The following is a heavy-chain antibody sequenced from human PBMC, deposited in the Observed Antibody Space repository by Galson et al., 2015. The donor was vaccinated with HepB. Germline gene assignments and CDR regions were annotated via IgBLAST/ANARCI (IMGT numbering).Heavy chain of an antibody. CDR1: GFTFSSYG. CDR3: ARKRRPYCGGDCYLDY. Sequence: SLRLSCAPSGFTFSSYGMPWLRQAPGKGPEWVAVIWYDGSNKYYADSVTGRFTISRDNSKNTLYLQMNSLRAEDTAVYYCARKRRPYCGGDCYLDYWGQGTLVTVSS. V-gene: IGHV3-33*08. CDR2: IWYDGSNK. J-gene: IGHJ4*02. D-gene: IGHD2-21*02.